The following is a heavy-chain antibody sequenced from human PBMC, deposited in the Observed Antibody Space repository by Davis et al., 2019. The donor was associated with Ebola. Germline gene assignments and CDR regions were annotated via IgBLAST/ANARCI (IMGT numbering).Heavy chain of an antibody. Sequence: SETLSLTCAVYGGSFSGYYWTWIRQHPGKGLEWNGYISYGGSTYYNPSLKSRVTISVDTSKNQFSLKLSSVTAADTAVYYCASWGREGYWGQGTLVSVSS. J-gene: IGHJ4*02. V-gene: IGHV4-34*09. D-gene: IGHD3-16*01. CDR1: GGSFSGYY. CDR2: ISYGGST. CDR3: ASWGREGY.